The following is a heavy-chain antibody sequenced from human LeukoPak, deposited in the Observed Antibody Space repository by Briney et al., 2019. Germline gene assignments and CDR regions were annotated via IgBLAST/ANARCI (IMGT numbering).Heavy chain of an antibody. J-gene: IGHJ4*02. CDR3: AKDYDYVWGSPGTIFDY. V-gene: IGHV3-23*01. CDR1: GFTFSSYA. D-gene: IGHD3-16*01. CDR2: ISGSGGST. Sequence: GGSLRLSCAAPGFTFSSYAMSWVRQAPGKGLEWVSGISGSGGSTNYADSVKGRFTISRDNSKNTLYLQMNSLRAEDTAVYYCAKDYDYVWGSPGTIFDYWGQGTLVTVSS.